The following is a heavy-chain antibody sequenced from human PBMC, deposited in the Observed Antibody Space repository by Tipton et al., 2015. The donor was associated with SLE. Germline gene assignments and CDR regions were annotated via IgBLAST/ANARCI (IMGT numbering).Heavy chain of an antibody. J-gene: IGHJ4*02. D-gene: IGHD5-18*01. Sequence: TLSLTCSVSGNSLATDPHYWGWIRQPPGKGLEWIGSVHSGGNTFYNPSLKSRVTISMDTSKNQFFLDLDSVTAADTAVFYCARHRGQSYGYLYIDDWGQGTLVTVSS. CDR1: GNSLATDPHY. CDR3: ARHRGQSYGYLYIDD. V-gene: IGHV4-39*01. CDR2: VHSGGNT.